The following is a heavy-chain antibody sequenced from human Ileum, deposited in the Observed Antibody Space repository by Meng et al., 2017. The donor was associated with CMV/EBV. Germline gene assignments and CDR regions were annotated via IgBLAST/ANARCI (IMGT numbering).Heavy chain of an antibody. CDR2: IYYSGST. V-gene: IGHV4-30-4*08. CDR3: ARGIGLTYYYDSSGYYYFDY. Sequence: QDAAPGLVTLSQPPALFWTVYGGAISSGDYYWSWIRQPPGKGLEWIGYIYYSGSTYYNPSLKSRVTISVDTSKNQFSLKLSSVTAADTAVYYCARGIGLTYYYDSSGYYYFDYWGQGTLVTVSS. D-gene: IGHD3-22*01. CDR1: GGAISSGDYY. J-gene: IGHJ4*02.